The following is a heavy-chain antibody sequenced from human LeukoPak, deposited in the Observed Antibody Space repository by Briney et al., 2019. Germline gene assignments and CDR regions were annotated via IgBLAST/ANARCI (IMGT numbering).Heavy chain of an antibody. Sequence: SETLSLTCAVYGGSFSGYYWSWIRQPPGKGLEWIGEINHSGSTNYNPSLKSRVTISVDTSKNQFSLKLSSVTAADTAVYYCANDQKTNCSSTSCYTGIDYWGQGTLVTVSS. CDR3: ANDQKTNCSSTSCYTGIDY. D-gene: IGHD2-2*02. CDR1: GGSFSGYY. CDR2: INHSGST. V-gene: IGHV4-34*01. J-gene: IGHJ4*02.